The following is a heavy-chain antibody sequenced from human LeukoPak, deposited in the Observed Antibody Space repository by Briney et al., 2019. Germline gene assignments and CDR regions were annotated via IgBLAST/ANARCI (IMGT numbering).Heavy chain of an antibody. Sequence: GGSLRLSCAASGFTFSSYFMNWVRKAPGKGLEWVSSISTLSTYAHYADSVKGRFTISRDNAKNSLYLQMNSLRPEDTAVYYCARGGPYSDSWSGPFAFDMWGQGTMVIVSS. CDR2: ISTLSTYA. CDR3: ARGGPYSDSWSGPFAFDM. CDR1: GFTFSSYF. V-gene: IGHV3-21*01. J-gene: IGHJ3*02. D-gene: IGHD3-3*01.